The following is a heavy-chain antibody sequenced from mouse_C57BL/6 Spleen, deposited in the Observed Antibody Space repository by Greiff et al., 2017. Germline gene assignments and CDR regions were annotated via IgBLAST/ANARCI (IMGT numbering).Heavy chain of an antibody. D-gene: IGHD1-1*01. CDR3: ARRATTDDFDY. CDR1: GFTFSSYG. V-gene: IGHV5-6*02. Sequence: DVMLVESGGDLVKPGGSLKLSCAASGFTFSSYGMSWVRQTPDKRLEWVATISSGGSYTYYPDIVKGRFTISRDNAKNTLYLQMSSLKSEDTAMYYCARRATTDDFDYWGQGTTLTVSS. CDR2: ISSGGSYT. J-gene: IGHJ2*01.